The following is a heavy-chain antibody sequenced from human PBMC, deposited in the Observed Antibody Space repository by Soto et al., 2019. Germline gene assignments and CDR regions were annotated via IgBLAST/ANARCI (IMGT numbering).Heavy chain of an antibody. J-gene: IGHJ6*02. CDR3: ARARGLRSYSYGRTDYYYYGMDV. CDR1: GGSISSGGYY. D-gene: IGHD5-18*01. CDR2: IYYSGST. Sequence: TLSLTCTVSGGSISSGGYYWSWIRQHPGKGLEWIGYIYYSGSTYYNPSLKSRVTISVDTSKNQFSLKLSSVTAADTAVYYCARARGLRSYSYGRTDYYYYGMDVWGQGTTVTVSS. V-gene: IGHV4-31*03.